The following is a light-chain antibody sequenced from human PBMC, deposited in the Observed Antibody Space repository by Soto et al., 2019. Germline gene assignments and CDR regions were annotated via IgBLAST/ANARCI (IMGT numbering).Light chain of an antibody. V-gene: IGLV2-14*03. Sequence: QSVLPQPASVSGSPGQSITVSCTGTSSDVGAYDYVSWYQHHPGKAPKLMIYDVSYRPSGVSNRFSGSKSGNTASLTISGLQAEDEDDYYCSSYTSSSTLVFGTGTKVTVL. CDR2: DVS. J-gene: IGLJ1*01. CDR3: SSYTSSSTLV. CDR1: SSDVGAYDY.